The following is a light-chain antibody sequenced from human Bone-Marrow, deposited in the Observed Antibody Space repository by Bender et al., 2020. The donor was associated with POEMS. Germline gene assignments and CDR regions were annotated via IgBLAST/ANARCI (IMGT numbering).Light chain of an antibody. V-gene: IGLV2-8*01. J-gene: IGLJ1*01. Sequence: QSALTQPASASGSPGQSVTISCTGTSSDVGGYRYVSWYQQHPGKAPKLLIYDVNQRPSGVPDRFSGSKSGNTAYLTVSGLQSEDEAVYYCSSYASNNRGVFGTGTKVTVL. CDR1: SSDVGGYRY. CDR3: SSYASNNRGV. CDR2: DVN.